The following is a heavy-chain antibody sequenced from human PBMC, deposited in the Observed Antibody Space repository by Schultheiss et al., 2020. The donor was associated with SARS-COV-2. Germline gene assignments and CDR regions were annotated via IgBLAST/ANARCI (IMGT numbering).Heavy chain of an antibody. CDR2: IYPGDSDT. CDR3: ARQLPGIAVAGTSYYYYGMDV. D-gene: IGHD6-19*01. J-gene: IGHJ6*02. Sequence: GESLKISCKGSGYSFTSYWIGWVRQMPGKGLEWMGIIYPGDSDTRYSPSFQGQVTISADKSISTAYLQWSSLKASDTAMYYCARQLPGIAVAGTSYYYYGMDVWGQGTTVTVSS. CDR1: GYSFTSYW. V-gene: IGHV5-51*01.